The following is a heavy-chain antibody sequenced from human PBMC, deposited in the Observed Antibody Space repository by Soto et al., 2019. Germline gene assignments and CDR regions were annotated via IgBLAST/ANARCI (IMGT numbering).Heavy chain of an antibody. J-gene: IGHJ4*02. CDR2: ISYDGSNK. V-gene: IGHV3-30*18. D-gene: IGHD3-16*02. Sequence: GGSLRLSCAASGFTFSSYGMHWVRQAPGKGLEWVAVISYDGSNKYYADSVKGRFTISRDNSKNTLYLQMNSLRAEDTAVYYCAKDALYFVWGSYRSCFDDWGQGTLVTVSS. CDR1: GFTFSSYG. CDR3: AKDALYFVWGSYRSCFDD.